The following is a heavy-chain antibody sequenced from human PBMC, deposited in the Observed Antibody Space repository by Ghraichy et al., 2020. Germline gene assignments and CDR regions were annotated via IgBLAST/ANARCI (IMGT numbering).Heavy chain of an antibody. J-gene: IGHJ4*02. CDR3: ARRGYSSSAYED. CDR1: GGSISSSSYY. V-gene: IGHV4-39*01. Sequence: ESLNISCTVSGGSISSSSYYWGWIRQPPGKGLEWIGSIYYSGSTYYNPSLKSRVTISVDTSKNQFSLKLSSVTAADTAVYYCARRGYSSSAYEDWGQGTLVTVSS. CDR2: IYYSGST. D-gene: IGHD6-13*01.